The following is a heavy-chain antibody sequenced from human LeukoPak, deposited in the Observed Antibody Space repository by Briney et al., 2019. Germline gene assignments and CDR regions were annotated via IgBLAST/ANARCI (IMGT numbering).Heavy chain of an antibody. CDR3: AKGSAVAGMYYFDY. Sequence: PGASLRLSCAASGFTFSGFAMSWVRQTPGKGLEWVSSIGGNHGGTYFADSVKGRFTISRDNSKNTLFLQMNSLRAEDTAVYYCAKGSAVAGMYYFDYWGQGTLVTVSS. J-gene: IGHJ4*02. D-gene: IGHD6-19*01. CDR2: IGGNHGGT. CDR1: GFTFSGFA. V-gene: IGHV3-23*01.